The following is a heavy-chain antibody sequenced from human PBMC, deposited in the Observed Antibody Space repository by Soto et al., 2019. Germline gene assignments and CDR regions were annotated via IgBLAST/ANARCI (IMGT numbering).Heavy chain of an antibody. J-gene: IGHJ4*02. CDR2: ISYDGSNK. Sequence: VQLLESGGGVVQPGRSLRLSCAASGFTFSSYGMHWVRQAPGKGLEWVAVISYDGSNKYYADSVKGRFTISRDNSKNTLYLQMNSLRAEDTAVYYCAKQEGPFDYWGQGTLVTVSS. CDR3: AKQEGPFDY. CDR1: GFTFSSYG. V-gene: IGHV3-30*18.